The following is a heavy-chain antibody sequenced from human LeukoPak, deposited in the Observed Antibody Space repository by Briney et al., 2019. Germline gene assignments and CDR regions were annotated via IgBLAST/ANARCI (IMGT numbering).Heavy chain of an antibody. CDR3: VRTEMGGHICYY. D-gene: IGHD3-16*01. Sequence: SETLSLTCTDSGGSFSNYYWTWIRQPPGKGLEWIGYINYSGSTNYNPSLKSRVTISVDRSRNQFSLNLSSVTAADTAVYYCVRTEMGGHICYYSSQGTLVTVSS. CDR1: GGSFSNYY. V-gene: IGHV4-59*01. CDR2: INYSGST. J-gene: IGHJ4*02.